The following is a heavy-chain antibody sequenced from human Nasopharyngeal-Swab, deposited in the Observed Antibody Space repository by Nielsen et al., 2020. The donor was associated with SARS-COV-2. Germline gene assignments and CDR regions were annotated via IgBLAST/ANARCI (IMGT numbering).Heavy chain of an antibody. Sequence: GASLKISCAASGFTFSSYIMNWVRQAPGKGLEWVSSISSSSSYIYYADSVKGRFTISRDNAKNSLYLQMNSLRAEDTAVYYCARGPRGVYSGSYYDYWGQGTLVTVSS. CDR3: ARGPRGVYSGSYYDY. CDR1: GFTFSSYI. CDR2: ISSSSSYI. J-gene: IGHJ4*02. V-gene: IGHV3-21*01. D-gene: IGHD1-26*01.